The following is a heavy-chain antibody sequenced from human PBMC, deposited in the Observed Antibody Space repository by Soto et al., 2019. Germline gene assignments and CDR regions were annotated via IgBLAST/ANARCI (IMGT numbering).Heavy chain of an antibody. CDR3: ARDRYYDFWSGYYRRSYFDY. CDR1: GYTFTSYA. J-gene: IGHJ4*02. Sequence: QVQLVQSGAEVKKPGASVKVSCKASGYTFTSYAMHWVRQAPGQRLEWMGWINAGNGNTKYSQKFQGRVTITRDTSASTAYMELSSPRSEDTAVYYCARDRYYDFWSGYYRRSYFDYWGQGTLVTVSS. D-gene: IGHD3-3*01. CDR2: INAGNGNT. V-gene: IGHV1-3*01.